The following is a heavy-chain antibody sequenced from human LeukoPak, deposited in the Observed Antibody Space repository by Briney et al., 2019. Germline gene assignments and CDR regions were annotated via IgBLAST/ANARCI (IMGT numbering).Heavy chain of an antibody. V-gene: IGHV3-21*01. CDR1: GFTFSIYS. Sequence: GGSLRLSCAASGFTFSIYSMNWVRQVPGKGLEWVSSIDSGGNYIYYADSLKGRFTISRDNAKNSLYLQMNSLRAEDTAVYYCSRRYCSSTNCYSFDYWGQGTLVTVSS. J-gene: IGHJ4*02. CDR3: SRRYCSSTNCYSFDY. CDR2: IDSGGNYI. D-gene: IGHD2-2*01.